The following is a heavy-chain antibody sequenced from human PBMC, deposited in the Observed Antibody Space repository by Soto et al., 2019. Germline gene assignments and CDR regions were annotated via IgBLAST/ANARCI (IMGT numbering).Heavy chain of an antibody. J-gene: IGHJ6*03. CDR1: GGSISSYY. CDR2: IYYSGST. Sequence: PSETLSLTCTVSGGSISSYYWSWIRQPPGKGLEWIGYIYYSGSTNYNPSLKSRVTISVDTSKNQFSLKLSSVTAADTTVYYCARQGGGHPRAWYYYYYYMDVWGKGTTVTVSS. D-gene: IGHD3-16*01. CDR3: ARQGGGHPRAWYYYYYYMDV. V-gene: IGHV4-59*08.